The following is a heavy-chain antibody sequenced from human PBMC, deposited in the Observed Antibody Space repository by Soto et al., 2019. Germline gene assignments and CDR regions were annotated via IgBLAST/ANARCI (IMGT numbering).Heavy chain of an antibody. CDR2: ISTGGNTR. D-gene: IGHD3-16*01. CDR3: AREDDYAYYYYGMDV. J-gene: IGHJ6*02. Sequence: GXLGLSCAPAGFMRSAYSIYWVRQAPGKGLEWVAYISTGGNTRYYADSVKGRLTFSRDNAAQSVYRQMNSLRSEDTAVYYCAREDDYAYYYYGMDVWGQGTTVTVSS. CDR1: GFMRSAYS. V-gene: IGHV3-48*01.